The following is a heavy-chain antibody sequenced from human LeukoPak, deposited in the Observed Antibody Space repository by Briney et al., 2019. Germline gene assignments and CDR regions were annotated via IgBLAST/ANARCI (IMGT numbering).Heavy chain of an antibody. CDR3: ARDSYSKGSNGDFDY. CDR2: INPNSGGT. J-gene: IGHJ4*02. CDR1: GYTFTGYY. D-gene: IGHD6-13*01. V-gene: IGHV1-2*02. Sequence: GASVKVSCKASGYTFTGYYMHWVRQAPGQGLEWMGWINPNSGGTNYAQKFQGRVTMTRDTSISTAYMELSRLRSDDTAVYYCARDSYSKGSNGDFDYWGQGTLVTVSS.